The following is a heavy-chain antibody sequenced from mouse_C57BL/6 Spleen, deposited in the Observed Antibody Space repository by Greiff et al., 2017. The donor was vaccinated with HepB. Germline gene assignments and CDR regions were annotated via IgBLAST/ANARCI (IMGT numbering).Heavy chain of an antibody. Sequence: VQLQQPGAELVRPGSSVKLSCKASGYTFTSYWMHWVKQRPIQGLEWIGNIDPSDSETHYNQKFKDKATLTVDKSSSTAYMQLSSLTSEDSAVYYCARNYYGSRDYYAMDYWGQGTSVTVSS. J-gene: IGHJ4*01. V-gene: IGHV1-52*01. CDR2: IDPSDSET. D-gene: IGHD1-1*01. CDR3: ARNYYGSRDYYAMDY. CDR1: GYTFTSYW.